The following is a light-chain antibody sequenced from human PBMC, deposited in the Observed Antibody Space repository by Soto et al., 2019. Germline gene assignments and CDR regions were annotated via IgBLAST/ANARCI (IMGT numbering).Light chain of an antibody. CDR2: DAS. V-gene: IGKV1-5*01. CDR1: EIISTW. J-gene: IGKJ4*01. CDR3: QQYSSRLLT. Sequence: DIQMTQSPSTLSASVGDRVTITCRANEIISTWLAWYQQKPGKAPKLLISDASSLQSGGPSRFSGSGSETAFTLTISSLQPDDFATYYCQQYSSRLLTFGGGTKVEIK.